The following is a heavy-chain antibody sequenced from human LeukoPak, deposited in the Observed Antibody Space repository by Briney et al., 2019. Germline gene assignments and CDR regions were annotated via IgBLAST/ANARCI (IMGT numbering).Heavy chain of an antibody. V-gene: IGHV4-39*01. Sequence: PSETLSLTCTVSGGSVVSSAFYRGWIRQPPGKGLESIGSIHYTGNTYYNSSLRNRVTISVDSSRNQFSLRLTSVTAADTAVYYWARHSSRLRHFDSGGQGTLDTVS. CDR1: GGSVVSSAFY. CDR3: ARHSSRLRHFDS. J-gene: IGHJ4*02. D-gene: IGHD2-15*01. CDR2: IHYTGNT.